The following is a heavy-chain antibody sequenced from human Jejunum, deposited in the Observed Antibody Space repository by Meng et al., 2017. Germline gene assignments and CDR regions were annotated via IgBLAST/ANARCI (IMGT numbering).Heavy chain of an antibody. Sequence: APGPGLVRLSGALSLTCAVSGGFSSIYWWSWLRQPPGKGLEWIGEMHQSGSSNYNPSLKSRLTMSVDESKNHFSLKLNSVTAADTAVYYCARGWKYAWFNWGQGTLVTVSS. V-gene: IGHV4-4*02. CDR3: ARGWKYAWFN. CDR1: GGFSSIYW. CDR2: MHQSGSS. J-gene: IGHJ4*02. D-gene: IGHD1-7*01.